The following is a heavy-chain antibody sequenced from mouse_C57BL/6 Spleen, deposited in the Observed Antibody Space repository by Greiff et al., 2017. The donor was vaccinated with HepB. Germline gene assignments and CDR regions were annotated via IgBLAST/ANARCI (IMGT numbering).Heavy chain of an antibody. CDR3: APRIYYDYDWFAY. D-gene: IGHD2-4*01. J-gene: IGHJ3*01. CDR1: GYTFTDHT. CDR2: IYPRDGST. Sequence: LVESDAELVKPGASVKISCKVSGYTFTDHTIHWMKQRPEQGLEWIGYIYPRDGSTKYNEKFKGKATLTADKSSSTAYMQLNSLTSEDSAVYFCAPRIYYDYDWFAYWGQGTLVTVSA. V-gene: IGHV1-78*01.